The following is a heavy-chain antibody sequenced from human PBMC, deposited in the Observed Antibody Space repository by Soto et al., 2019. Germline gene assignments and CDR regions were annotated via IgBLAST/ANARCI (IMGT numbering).Heavy chain of an antibody. D-gene: IGHD2-8*01. V-gene: IGHV3-33*01. CDR2: IWYDGSNK. CDR3: AREWIDCTNGVCSSFFDY. Sequence: GGPLRLSCAASGFTFSSYGMHWVRQAPGKGLEWVAVIWYDGSNKYYADSVKGRFAISRDNSKNTLYLQMNSLRAEDTAVYYCAREWIDCTNGVCSSFFDYSGQGTLVTVSS. J-gene: IGHJ4*02. CDR1: GFTFSSYG.